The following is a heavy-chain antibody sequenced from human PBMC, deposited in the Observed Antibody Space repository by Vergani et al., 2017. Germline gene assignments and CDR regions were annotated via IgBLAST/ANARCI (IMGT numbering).Heavy chain of an antibody. CDR3: ARHNLWGDSQTGIDF. J-gene: IGHJ4*02. Sequence: QVQLQESGPGLVKPSETLSLTCAVSGYSISSGSYWAWIRQPPGKGLEWIGSIFHSGTTHYNTSIESLVTISVDTSRNQFSLRLSSVTAADTAVYYWARHNLWGDSQTGIDFWGLGTLVIVSA. CDR2: IFHSGTT. D-gene: IGHD2-21*02. CDR1: GYSISSGSY. V-gene: IGHV4-38-2*01.